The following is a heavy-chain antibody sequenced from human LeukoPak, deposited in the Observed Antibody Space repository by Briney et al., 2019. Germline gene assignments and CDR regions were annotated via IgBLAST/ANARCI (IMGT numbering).Heavy chain of an antibody. CDR2: IYSGGNT. V-gene: IGHV3-53*01. CDR3: ARRAGEYSHPYDY. CDR1: GGSISSYY. D-gene: IGHD4-17*01. Sequence: ETLSLTCTVSGGSISSYYWSWVRQAPGKGLEWVSFIYSGGNTHYSDSVEGRFTISRDNSKNTLYLQMNSLRAEDTAVYYCARRAGEYSHPYDYWGQGTLVTVSS. J-gene: IGHJ4*02.